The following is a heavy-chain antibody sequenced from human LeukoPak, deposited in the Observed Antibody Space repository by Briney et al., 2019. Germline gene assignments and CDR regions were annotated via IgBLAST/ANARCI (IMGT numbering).Heavy chain of an antibody. J-gene: IGHJ4*02. D-gene: IGHD5-12*01. CDR3: ARSRRATMSFDY. V-gene: IGHV4-38-2*01. Sequence: TSETLSLTCAVSGYSISSGYYWGWIRQPPGKVLEWIGSIYYSGSTYYNPSLKSRVTISVDTSKNQFSLKLSSVTAADTAAYYCARSRRATMSFDYWGQGTLVTVSS. CDR2: IYYSGST. CDR1: GYSISSGYY.